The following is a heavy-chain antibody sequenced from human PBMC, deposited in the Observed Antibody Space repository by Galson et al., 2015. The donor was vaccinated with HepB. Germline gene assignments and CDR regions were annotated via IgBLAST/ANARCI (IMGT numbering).Heavy chain of an antibody. Sequence: SLRLSCAASGFTFSSYWMHWVRQAPGKGLVWVSRINSDGSSTSYADSVKGRFTISRDNAKNTLYLQMNSLRAEDTAVYYCARGGYCSGGSCYRLFDYWGQGTLVTVSS. CDR2: INSDGSST. D-gene: IGHD2-15*01. J-gene: IGHJ4*02. V-gene: IGHV3-74*01. CDR3: ARGGYCSGGSCYRLFDY. CDR1: GFTFSSYW.